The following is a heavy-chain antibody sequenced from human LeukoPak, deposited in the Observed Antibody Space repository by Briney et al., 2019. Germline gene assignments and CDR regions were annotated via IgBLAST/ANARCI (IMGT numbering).Heavy chain of an antibody. CDR3: AKDSAFYYIDV. Sequence: GGSLRLSCEASGFTFRNYGMHWVRQAPGKGLEWVAFIRYNGNNQYYADSVKGRFTISRDNSKNTLYLQMNSLKGDDTAVYYCAKDSAFYYIDVWGKGTTVIISS. V-gene: IGHV3-30*02. CDR2: IRYNGNNQ. D-gene: IGHD3-10*01. J-gene: IGHJ6*03. CDR1: GFTFRNYG.